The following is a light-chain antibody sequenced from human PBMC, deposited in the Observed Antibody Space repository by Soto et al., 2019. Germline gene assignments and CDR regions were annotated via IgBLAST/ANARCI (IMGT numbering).Light chain of an antibody. CDR1: QSVTTR. J-gene: IGKJ5*01. Sequence: IVFTQSPGTLSLSPGERATLSCRASQSVTTRLAWYQHKPGQAPTLLMSGASNRESGVPVRVIGRGAGTAFTRTITRLEPADFDLDYCQQYGRSPITFGLGTRLEIK. CDR3: QQYGRSPIT. CDR2: GAS. V-gene: IGKV3-20*01.